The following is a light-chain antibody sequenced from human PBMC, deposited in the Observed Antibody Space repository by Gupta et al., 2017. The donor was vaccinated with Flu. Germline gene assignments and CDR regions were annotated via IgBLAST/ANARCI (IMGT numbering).Light chain of an antibody. Sequence: EIMMTQSPATLSVSPGERATLSCRASQSVGSNLAWYQQKPCQAPRLLIHRASTRVTGIPARFSGSGSVSEFTLTISSLQSEDFAVYYCQQYNYWRTFGPGTKVEL. J-gene: IGKJ1*01. CDR1: QSVGSN. CDR2: RAS. CDR3: QQYNYWRT. V-gene: IGKV3-15*01.